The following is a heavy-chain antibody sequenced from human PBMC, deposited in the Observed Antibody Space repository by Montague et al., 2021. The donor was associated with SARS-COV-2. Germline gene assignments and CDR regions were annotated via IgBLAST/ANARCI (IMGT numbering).Heavy chain of an antibody. J-gene: IGHJ4*02. CDR3: ARDFDY. Sequence: SETLSLTCTVSGGSISSYYWSWIRQPPGKGLEWIGYMYYSGSTNYNPSLKSRVTLSVDTSKNQFSLKLSSVTAADTAVYYCARDFDYWRQGTLVTVSS. CDR1: GGSISSYY. V-gene: IGHV4-59*13. CDR2: MYYSGST.